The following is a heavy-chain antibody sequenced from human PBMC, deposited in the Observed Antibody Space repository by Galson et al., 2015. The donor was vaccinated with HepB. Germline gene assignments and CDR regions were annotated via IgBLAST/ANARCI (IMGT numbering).Heavy chain of an antibody. CDR3: AKDTSGALDY. CDR2: IYSGGNT. V-gene: IGHV3-53*01. CDR1: GFTVSGNY. D-gene: IGHD3-10*01. J-gene: IGHJ4*02. Sequence: SLRLSCAASGFTVSGNYMNWVRQAPGKGLEWVSVIYSGGNTYYVDSVKGRFTISRDDAKSSLYLQMNSLRVEDTAVYYCAKDTSGALDYWGQGTLVTVSS.